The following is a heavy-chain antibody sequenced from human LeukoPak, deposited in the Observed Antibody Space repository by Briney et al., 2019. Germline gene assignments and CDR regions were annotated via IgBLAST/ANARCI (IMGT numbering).Heavy chain of an antibody. CDR2: ISGDGGST. CDR1: GFTFDDYA. CDR3: AREDGFDY. V-gene: IGHV3-43*02. Sequence: PGGSLRLSCAASGFTFDDYAMHWVRHAPGKGLEWVSLISGDGGSTYYADSVKGRFTISRDNAKNSLYLQMNSLRAEDTAVYYCAREDGFDYWGQGTLVTVSS. J-gene: IGHJ4*02.